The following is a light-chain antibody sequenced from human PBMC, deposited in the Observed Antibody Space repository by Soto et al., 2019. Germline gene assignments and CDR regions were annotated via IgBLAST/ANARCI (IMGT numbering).Light chain of an antibody. CDR1: QSVSSD. CDR3: QQYNDWPGT. CDR2: GAS. Sequence: EIVMTQSTATLSVSPGERATLSCRASQSVSSDLAWYQQKPDQAPRLLMYGASTMATGIPARFSGSGSGTEFTLTISGLQSEDFAVYCCQQYNDWPGTFGQGTKVEIK. J-gene: IGKJ1*01. V-gene: IGKV3-15*01.